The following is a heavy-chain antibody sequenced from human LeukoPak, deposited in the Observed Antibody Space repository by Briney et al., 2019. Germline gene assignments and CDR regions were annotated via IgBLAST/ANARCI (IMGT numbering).Heavy chain of an antibody. J-gene: IGHJ6*03. CDR3: ARSRGHTYYDSFGPEWYYYMDV. V-gene: IGHV1-69*05. CDR2: IIPIFGTA. Sequence: GASVKVSCKASGGTFSSYAISWVRQAPGQGLEWMGGIIPIFGTANYAQKFQGRVTITTDESTSTAYMELSSLRSEDTAVYYCARSRGHTYYDSFGPEWYYYMDVWGKGTTVTVSS. CDR1: GGTFSSYA. D-gene: IGHD3-3*01.